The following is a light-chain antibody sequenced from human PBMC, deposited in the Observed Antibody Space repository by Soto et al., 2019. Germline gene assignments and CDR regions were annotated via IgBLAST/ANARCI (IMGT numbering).Light chain of an antibody. Sequence: EIVLTQSPATLSLSPGARATLSCRASQSVSSYLAWYQQKPGQAPRLLIYGASSRATGIPDRFSGSGSGTDFTLTIRRLEPEDFAVYYCQQYGSSYPWTFGQGTKVDIK. CDR2: GAS. CDR3: QQYGSSYPWT. V-gene: IGKV3-20*01. CDR1: QSVSSY. J-gene: IGKJ1*01.